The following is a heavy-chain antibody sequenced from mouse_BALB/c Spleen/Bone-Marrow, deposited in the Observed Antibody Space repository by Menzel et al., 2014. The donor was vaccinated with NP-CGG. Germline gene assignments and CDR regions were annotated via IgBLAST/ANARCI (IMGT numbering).Heavy chain of an antibody. CDR3: ARGGISVDY. V-gene: IGHV1-80*01. CDR2: IYPGDGDT. CDR1: GYAFSTYW. J-gene: IGHJ2*01. Sequence: VQLQESGAELVRPGSSVKIPCKSSGYAFSTYWINWVKQRPGQGLEWIGQIYPGDGDTDFNGKFKGKATLTADRSSNTAYMEFSSLTSEDSAVYFCARGGISVDYWGQGTTLTVSS.